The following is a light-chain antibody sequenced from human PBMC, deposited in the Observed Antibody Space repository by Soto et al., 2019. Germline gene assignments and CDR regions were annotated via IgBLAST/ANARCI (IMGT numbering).Light chain of an antibody. J-gene: IGLJ1*01. Sequence: QSVLAQPRSVSGSPGQLLTISCTGTSSDVDDYHYVSWYQQYPGKAPKLVIYDGNKRPSGVPDRFSGSNSGNTASLTISGLQAEDEADYYCCSYVATPEIFGTGTKVTVL. CDR2: DGN. V-gene: IGLV2-11*01. CDR3: CSYVATPEI. CDR1: SSDVDDYHY.